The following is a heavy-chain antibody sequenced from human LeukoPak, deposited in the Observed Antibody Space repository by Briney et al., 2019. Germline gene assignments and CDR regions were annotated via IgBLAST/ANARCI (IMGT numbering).Heavy chain of an antibody. Sequence: QPGRSLRLSCAASGFTFSSYAMHWVRQVPGKGLDWVAVISYDGSNKYYADSVKGRFTISRDNSKNTLYLQMNSLRAEDTAVYYCARGPDAGSFYGDYTVDYWGQGTLVTVSS. J-gene: IGHJ4*02. CDR3: ARGPDAGSFYGDYTVDY. D-gene: IGHD4-17*01. CDR2: ISYDGSNK. CDR1: GFTFSSYA. V-gene: IGHV3-30-3*01.